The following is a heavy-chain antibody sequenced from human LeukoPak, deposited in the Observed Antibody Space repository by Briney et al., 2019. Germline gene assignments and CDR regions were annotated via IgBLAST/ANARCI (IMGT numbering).Heavy chain of an antibody. J-gene: IGHJ4*02. V-gene: IGHV4-34*01. D-gene: IGHD2-15*01. CDR3: ARSQSGSRRDTGFDY. CDR1: GGSFSGYY. CDR2: INHSGST. Sequence: SETLSLTCAVYGGSFSGYYWSWIRQPPGKGLEWIGEINHSGSTNYNPSLKSRVTISVDTSKNQFSLKLSSVTAADTAVYYCARSQSGSRRDTGFDYWGQGTLVTVSS.